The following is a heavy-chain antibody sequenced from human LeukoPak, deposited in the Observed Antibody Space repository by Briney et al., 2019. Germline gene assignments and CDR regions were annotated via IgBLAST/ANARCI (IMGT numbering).Heavy chain of an antibody. Sequence: GGSLRLSCAASGFTFSSYAMHWVRQAPGKGLEWVAVISYDGSNKYYADSVKGRFTISRDNSKNTLYLQMNSLRAEDTAVYYCARDWIRYSSSWYRLDYWGQGTLVTVSS. CDR2: ISYDGSNK. CDR3: ARDWIRYSSSWYRLDY. J-gene: IGHJ4*02. D-gene: IGHD6-13*01. V-gene: IGHV3-30-3*01. CDR1: GFTFSSYA.